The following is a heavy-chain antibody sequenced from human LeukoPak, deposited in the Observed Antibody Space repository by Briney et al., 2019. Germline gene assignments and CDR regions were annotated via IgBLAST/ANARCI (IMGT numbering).Heavy chain of an antibody. CDR3: ARELAAPDY. J-gene: IGHJ4*02. Sequence: SETLSLTCTVSGGSISSTSYYWGWIRQPPGKGLEWIGRIYTSGSTNYNPSLKSRVTMSVDTSKNQFSLKLSSVTAADTAVYYCARELAAPDYWGQGTLVTVSS. CDR1: GGSISSTSYY. CDR2: IYTSGST. D-gene: IGHD6-13*01. V-gene: IGHV4-39*07.